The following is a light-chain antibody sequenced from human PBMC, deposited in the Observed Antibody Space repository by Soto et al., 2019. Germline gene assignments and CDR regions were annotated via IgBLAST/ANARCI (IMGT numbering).Light chain of an antibody. Sequence: EIVMTKSPASLSVSPGDGATLSCRASQSVASNVACYQQKPGQGPRLLIHGASTRAVGLPARFSGSGYGTDFPLTISSLQSEDFAVYYCQQYHNWPPQYTFGQGTKLQIK. CDR2: GAS. V-gene: IGKV3-15*01. CDR1: QSVASN. J-gene: IGKJ2*01. CDR3: QQYHNWPPQYT.